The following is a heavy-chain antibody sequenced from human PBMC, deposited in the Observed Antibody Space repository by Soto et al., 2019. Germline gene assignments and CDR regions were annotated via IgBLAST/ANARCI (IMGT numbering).Heavy chain of an antibody. V-gene: IGHV4-34*01. CDR2: INHSGST. CDR1: GGSFSGYY. CDR3: ARSRIFRITMIVVVIYAFDY. J-gene: IGHJ4*02. D-gene: IGHD3-22*01. Sequence: SETLSLTCAVYGGSFSGYYWSWIRQPPGKGLEWIGEINHSGSTNYNPSLKSRVTISVDTSKNQFSLKLSSVTAADTAVYYCARSRIFRITMIVVVIYAFDYWGQGTLVTV.